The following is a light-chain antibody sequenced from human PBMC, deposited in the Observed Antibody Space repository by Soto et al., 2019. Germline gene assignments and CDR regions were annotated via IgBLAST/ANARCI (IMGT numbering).Light chain of an antibody. CDR1: SSNIGAGYE. Sequence: QLVLTQPPSVSGAPGQRVTISCTGSSSNIGAGYEVHWYQQLPGTAPKLLIYGDRYRPSGVPDRFSGSKSGSSASLVITGLRAEDEADYYCQSYDDSLSGWVFGGGTKVTVL. V-gene: IGLV1-40*01. CDR3: QSYDDSLSGWV. CDR2: GDR. J-gene: IGLJ3*02.